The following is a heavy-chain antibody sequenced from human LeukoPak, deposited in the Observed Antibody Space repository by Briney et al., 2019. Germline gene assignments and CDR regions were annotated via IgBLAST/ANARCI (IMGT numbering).Heavy chain of an antibody. CDR1: GFXFSRYW. D-gene: IGHD1-14*01. CDR3: ASGPTGFA. J-gene: IGHJ5*02. Sequence: PGGSLRLSCVASGFXFSRYWMHWVRQAPGKGLVWVSRINSDGSTTIYADSVKGRFTISRDNAKNTLYLQMNSLRAEDTAVYFCASGPTGFAWGQGTLVTVSS. V-gene: IGHV3-74*01. CDR2: INSDGSTT.